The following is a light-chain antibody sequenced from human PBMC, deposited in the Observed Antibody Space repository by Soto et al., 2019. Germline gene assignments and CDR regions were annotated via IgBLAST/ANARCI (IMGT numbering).Light chain of an antibody. J-gene: IGLJ2*01. CDR2: GDI. V-gene: IGLV1-40*01. CDR1: SSNIGAPYD. CDR3: QSYDSSLSALV. Sequence: QAVVTQPPSVSGAPGQRVTISCTGNSSNIGAPYDVHWYQQVPGAAPRLLISGDIDRPSGVPDRFSGSKSGTSASLAITGLHAEDEADYYCQSYDSSLSALVFGGGTKLTVL.